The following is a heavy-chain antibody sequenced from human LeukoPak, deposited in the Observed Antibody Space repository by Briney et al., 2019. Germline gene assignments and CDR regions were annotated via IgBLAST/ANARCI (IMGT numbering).Heavy chain of an antibody. Sequence: SETLSLTCTVSGGSVSSGSYYWSWIRQPPGKGLEWIGNIYYSGSTNYNPSLKSRVTISVDTSKNQFSLKLSSVTAADTAVYYCARDRGYYDILTGYVYYFDYWGQGTLVTVSS. CDR1: GGSVSSGSYY. D-gene: IGHD3-9*01. J-gene: IGHJ4*02. CDR3: ARDRGYYDILTGYVYYFDY. CDR2: IYYSGST. V-gene: IGHV4-61*01.